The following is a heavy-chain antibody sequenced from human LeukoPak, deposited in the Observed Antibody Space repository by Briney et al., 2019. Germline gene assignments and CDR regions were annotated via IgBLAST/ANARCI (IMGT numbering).Heavy chain of an antibody. J-gene: IGHJ4*02. CDR1: GFTFNSNA. CDR3: AKSEEDGYNSNFDY. Sequence: GGSLRLSCADSGFTFNSNAMHWVRQAPGKGLEWVANIKQDGSEKYYVDSVKGRFTISRDNAKNSLYLQMNSLRVEDTAVYYCAKSEEDGYNSNFDYWGQGTLGSVSS. CDR2: IKQDGSEK. V-gene: IGHV3-7*03. D-gene: IGHD5-24*01.